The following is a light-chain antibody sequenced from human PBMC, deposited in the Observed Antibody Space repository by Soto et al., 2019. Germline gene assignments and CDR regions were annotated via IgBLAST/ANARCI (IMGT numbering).Light chain of an antibody. CDR3: QQRSNWPPVT. Sequence: ERVLTPSPGTLSLSHGERATLSCRASQSVSSYLAWYQQKPGQAPRLLIFDASNRATGIPARFSGSGSGTDFTLTISSLEPEDFGVYYCQQRSNWPPVTFGGGTKVDI. CDR2: DAS. J-gene: IGKJ4*01. V-gene: IGKV3-11*01. CDR1: QSVSSY.